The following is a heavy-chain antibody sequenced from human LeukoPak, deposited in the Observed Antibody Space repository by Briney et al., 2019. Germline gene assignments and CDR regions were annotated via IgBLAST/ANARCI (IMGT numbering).Heavy chain of an antibody. V-gene: IGHV3-11*01. J-gene: IGHJ3*02. CDR2: ISSSGSTI. D-gene: IGHD3-16*02. CDR1: GFTFSDYY. Sequence: GGSLRLSCAASGFTFSDYYMSWIRQAPGKGLEWVSDISSSGSTIYYADSVKGRFTISRDNAKNSLYLQMNSLRAEDTAVYYCARGLFMITFGGVIVRGAFDIWGQGTMVTVSS. CDR3: ARGLFMITFGGVIVRGAFDI.